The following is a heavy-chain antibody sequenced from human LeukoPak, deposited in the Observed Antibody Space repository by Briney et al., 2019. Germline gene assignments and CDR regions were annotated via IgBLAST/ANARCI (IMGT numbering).Heavy chain of an antibody. D-gene: IGHD6-13*01. CDR1: GYTFTSYA. CDR3: ARMGGQQLVFGDY. V-gene: IGHV1-3*01. Sequence: ASVKVSCKASGYTFTSYAMHWVRQAPGQRLEWMGWINAGNGNTEYSQKFQGRVTITRGTSASTAYMELSSLRSEDTAVYYCARMGGQQLVFGDYWGQGTLVTVSS. J-gene: IGHJ4*02. CDR2: INAGNGNT.